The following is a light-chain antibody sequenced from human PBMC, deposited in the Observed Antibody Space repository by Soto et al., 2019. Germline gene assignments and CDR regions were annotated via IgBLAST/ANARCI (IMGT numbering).Light chain of an antibody. CDR2: WAS. CDR1: QSVLYSSNKKNY. V-gene: IGKV4-1*01. CDR3: QQSYSTHRT. Sequence: DIVMTQSPDSLAVSLGERATINCKSSQSVLYSSNKKNYLAWYQQKSGQSPKVLIYWASTRESGVPDRFSGSGSETDFTLTTSILQAEDAAVNYCQQSYSTHRTFGKGTKVEIK. J-gene: IGKJ1*01.